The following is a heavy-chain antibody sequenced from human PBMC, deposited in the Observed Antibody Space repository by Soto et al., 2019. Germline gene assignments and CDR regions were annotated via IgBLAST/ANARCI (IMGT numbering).Heavy chain of an antibody. D-gene: IGHD2-2*01. CDR2: ISAYNGNT. Sequence: ASVKVSCKASGYTFTSYGISWVRQAPGQGLEWMGWISAYNGNTNYAQKLQGRVTMTTDTSTSTAYMELRSLRSDDTAVYYCASVDEGYCSSTSCPDDAFDIWGQGTMVTVSS. CDR1: GYTFTSYG. CDR3: ASVDEGYCSSTSCPDDAFDI. V-gene: IGHV1-18*01. J-gene: IGHJ3*02.